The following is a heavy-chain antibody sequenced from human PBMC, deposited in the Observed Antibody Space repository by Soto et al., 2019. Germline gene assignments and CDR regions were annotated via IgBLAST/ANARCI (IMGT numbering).Heavy chain of an antibody. Sequence: GGSLRLSCAASGFTFSSYAMSWVRQAPGKGLEWVSAISGSGGSTYYADSVKGRFTISRDNSKNTLYLQMNSLRAEDTAVYYCAKVPYYYDSSGYYDTSLRDYWGQGTLVTVSS. CDR2: ISGSGGST. V-gene: IGHV3-23*01. CDR3: AKVPYYYDSSGYYDTSLRDY. J-gene: IGHJ4*02. CDR1: GFTFSSYA. D-gene: IGHD3-22*01.